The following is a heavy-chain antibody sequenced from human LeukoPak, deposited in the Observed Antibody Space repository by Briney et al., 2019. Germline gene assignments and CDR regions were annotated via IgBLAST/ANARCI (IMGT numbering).Heavy chain of an antibody. CDR1: GFTVSSNY. Sequence: GGSLRLSCAASGFTVSSNYMNWVRQAPGKGLEWVSVTYGGGNIYYADSVKGRFTISRDNSKNTLYLQMNSLRAEDTAVYYCARGAGYNYPYYFDYWGQGTLVTVSS. D-gene: IGHD5-24*01. CDR2: TYGGGNI. CDR3: ARGAGYNYPYYFDY. J-gene: IGHJ4*02. V-gene: IGHV3-53*01.